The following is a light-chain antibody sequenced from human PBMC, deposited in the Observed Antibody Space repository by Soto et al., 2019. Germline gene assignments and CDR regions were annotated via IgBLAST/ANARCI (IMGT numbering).Light chain of an antibody. CDR2: KAS. Sequence: DIQMTQSPSTLSASVGDRVTITCRASQSISSWLAWYQQKPVKAPNLLIYKASSLESGVPSRFSGSGSATEFTLTISSLQPDDFATYYCQQYNSYPLTFGGGTKVEIK. CDR1: QSISSW. CDR3: QQYNSYPLT. J-gene: IGKJ4*01. V-gene: IGKV1-5*03.